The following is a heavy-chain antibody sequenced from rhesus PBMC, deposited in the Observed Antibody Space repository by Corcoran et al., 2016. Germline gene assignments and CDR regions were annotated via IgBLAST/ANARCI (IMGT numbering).Heavy chain of an antibody. CDR1: GYSFTNYW. V-gene: IGHV5-20*01. Sequence: EVQLVQSGAEVKRPGESRKISCKTSGYSFTNYWISWVRQLPGKGLEWMGAIDPSDSDTRYNPSFQGQVTISADKSISTAYLQWSRLKASDTATYYCARGYNWNQGLGYWGQGVLVTVSS. CDR3: ARGYNWNQGLGY. J-gene: IGHJ4*01. D-gene: IGHD1-26*01. CDR2: IDPSDSDT.